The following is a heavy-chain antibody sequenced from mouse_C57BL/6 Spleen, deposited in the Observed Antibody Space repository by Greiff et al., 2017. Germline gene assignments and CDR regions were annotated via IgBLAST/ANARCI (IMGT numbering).Heavy chain of an antibody. CDR1: GYTFTSYW. D-gene: IGHD2-1*01. Sequence: QVQLQQPGAELVMPGASVKLSCKASGYTFTSYWMHWVKQRPGQGLEWIGEIDPSDSYTNYNQKFKGKSTLTVDKSSSPAYMQLSSLTSEDSAVYYCARTDYGNYGVSWFAYWGQGTLVTVSA. CDR2: IDPSDSYT. V-gene: IGHV1-69*01. J-gene: IGHJ3*01. CDR3: ARTDYGNYGVSWFAY.